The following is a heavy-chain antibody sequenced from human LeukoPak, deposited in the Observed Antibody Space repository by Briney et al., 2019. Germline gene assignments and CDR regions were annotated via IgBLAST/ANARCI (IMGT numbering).Heavy chain of an antibody. CDR1: GFTCSSYT. V-gene: IGHV3-48*02. CDR3: ARGDTLSDLNASDI. CDR2: ITVSSTT. J-gene: IGHJ3*02. D-gene: IGHD2/OR15-2a*01. Sequence: PGGSLRLSCAASGFTCSSYTMNWVRQAPGKGLEWLSYITVSSTTYYIDSVQGRFTISRDNAKNSLYLQMNSLKDEDTAVYYCARGDTLSDLNASDIWGQGTMVTVSS.